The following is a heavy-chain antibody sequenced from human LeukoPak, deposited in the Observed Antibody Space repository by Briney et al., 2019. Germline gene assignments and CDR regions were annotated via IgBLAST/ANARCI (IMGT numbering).Heavy chain of an antibody. CDR3: AKDCGDISNYFDY. CDR1: GFTFSSYA. CDR2: IPYDGSNK. V-gene: IGHV3-30*01. D-gene: IGHD2-15*01. J-gene: IGHJ4*02. Sequence: PGGSPRLSCAASGFTFSSYAMHWVRQAPGKGLEWVAVIPYDGSNKYYADSVKGRFTISRDNSKNTLYLQMNSLRAEDTAVYYCAKDCGDISNYFDYWGQGTLVTVPS.